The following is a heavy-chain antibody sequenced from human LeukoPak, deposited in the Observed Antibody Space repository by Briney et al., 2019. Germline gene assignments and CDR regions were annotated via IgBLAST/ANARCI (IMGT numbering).Heavy chain of an antibody. CDR2: IYSSGST. CDR1: GGSISSYY. Sequence: SETLSLTCTVSGGSISSYYWNWVRQPPGKGLEWIGNIYSSGSTDYNPSLKSRVTISLDTSKFQFSLRLNSVTAADTAVYYCARDDPNASGYFYRIYWFDPWGQGTLVTVSP. J-gene: IGHJ5*02. CDR3: ARDDPNASGYFYRIYWFDP. V-gene: IGHV4-59*01. D-gene: IGHD3-10*01.